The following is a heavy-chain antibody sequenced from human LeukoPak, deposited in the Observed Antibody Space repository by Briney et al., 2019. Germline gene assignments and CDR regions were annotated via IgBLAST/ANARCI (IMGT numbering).Heavy chain of an antibody. CDR2: IYYSGST. J-gene: IGHJ4*02. CDR3: ARQRETDYYFDY. CDR1: GGSISSSSYY. Sequence: SETLSLTCTVSGGSISSSSYYWGWIRQPPGKGPEWIGSIYYSGSTYYNPSLKSRVTISVDTSKNQFSLKLSSVTAADTAVYYCARQRETDYYFDYWGQGTLVTVSS. V-gene: IGHV4-39*01.